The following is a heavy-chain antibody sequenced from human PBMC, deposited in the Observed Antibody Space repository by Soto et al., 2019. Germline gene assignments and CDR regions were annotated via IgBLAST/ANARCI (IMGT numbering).Heavy chain of an antibody. J-gene: IGHJ6*02. V-gene: IGHV3-30-3*01. CDR2: ISDDGTNK. CDR3: VKDGSSGWPYYYGMDV. Sequence: GGSLRLSCAASGFTFSGYAMHCVRQAPGKGLEWVAVISDDGTNKHYADSVRGRFTISRDNSKNTLNLQMSSLRPEDTAVYYCVKDGSSGWPYYYGMDVWGQGTTVTVSS. CDR1: GFTFSGYA. D-gene: IGHD6-19*01.